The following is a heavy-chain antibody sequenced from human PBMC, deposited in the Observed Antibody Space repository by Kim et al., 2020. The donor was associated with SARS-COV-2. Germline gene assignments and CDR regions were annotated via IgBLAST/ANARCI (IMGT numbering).Heavy chain of an antibody. Sequence: ADAVKGRCTISRDNAKNSRYLQMNSLRDKDTAVYYCARDPTRRDGYNYGYWGQGTLVTVSS. V-gene: IGHV3-48*02. CDR3: ARDPTRRDGYNYGY. D-gene: IGHD5-12*01. J-gene: IGHJ4*02.